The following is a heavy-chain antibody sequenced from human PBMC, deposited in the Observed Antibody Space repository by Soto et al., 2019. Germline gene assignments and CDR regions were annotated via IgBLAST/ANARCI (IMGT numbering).Heavy chain of an antibody. CDR2: ISYDGSNK. CDR3: AKDHGMIVGSPDALDI. CDR1: GFTFSSYG. D-gene: IGHD3-22*01. J-gene: IGHJ3*02. V-gene: IGHV3-30*18. Sequence: QVQLVESGGGVVQPGRSLRLSCAASGFTFSSYGMHWVRQAPGKGLEWVAVISYDGSNKYYADSVKGRFTISRDNSKSTLYLRMNSLRAEDTAVYYCAKDHGMIVGSPDALDIWGQGTMVTVSS.